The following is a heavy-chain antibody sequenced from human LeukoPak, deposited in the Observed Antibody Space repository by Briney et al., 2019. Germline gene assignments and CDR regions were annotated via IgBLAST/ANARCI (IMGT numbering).Heavy chain of an antibody. CDR1: GGSISGSY. J-gene: IGHJ4*02. CDR3: ARGIESYGDYGY. D-gene: IGHD4-17*01. Sequence: PSQTLSLTCTVSGGSISGSYWSWIRQPPGKGLEWIAYMYNSGSTNYNPSLKSRVTISIDTSKNQFSLKLSSLTAADTAIYYCARGIESYGDYGYWGQGILVTVSS. V-gene: IGHV4-59*01. CDR2: MYNSGST.